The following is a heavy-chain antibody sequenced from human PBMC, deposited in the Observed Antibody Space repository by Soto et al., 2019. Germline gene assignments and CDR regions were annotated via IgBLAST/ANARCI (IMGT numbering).Heavy chain of an antibody. V-gene: IGHV1-18*01. CDR3: ARGRYGEY. J-gene: IGHJ4*02. CDR2: ISAHNGNT. CDR1: GYAFTTYG. Sequence: QVHLVQSGAEVKKPGASVKVSCKGSGYAFTTYGFTWVRQAPGQGLEWMGCISAHNGNTNYAQKLPGRVTVTRDASTSTDYMELRSLRSDDTAVYYCARGRYGEYWGQGALVTVSS. D-gene: IGHD3-10*01.